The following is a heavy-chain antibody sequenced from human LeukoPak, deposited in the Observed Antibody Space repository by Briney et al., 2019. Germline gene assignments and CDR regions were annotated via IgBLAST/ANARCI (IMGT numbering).Heavy chain of an antibody. D-gene: IGHD2/OR15-2a*01. CDR2: ISGSGGST. CDR1: GFTFSSSA. J-gene: IGHJ4*02. CDR3: AKGPLLWD. V-gene: IGHV3-23*01. Sequence: SGGSLRLSCAASGFTFSSSAMSWVRQAPGKGLEWVSSISGSGGSTYYADSVKGRFTISRGNSKNTLYLQMNSLRAEDTAVYYCAKGPLLWDWGQGTLVTVSS.